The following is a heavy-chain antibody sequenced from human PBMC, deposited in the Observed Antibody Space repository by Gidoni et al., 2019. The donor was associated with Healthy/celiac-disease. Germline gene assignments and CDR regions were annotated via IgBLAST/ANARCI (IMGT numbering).Heavy chain of an antibody. CDR2: IDPSDSYT. CDR1: GYSFTSYW. CDR3: ARTGYYDSSGYYPLDY. J-gene: IGHJ4*02. Sequence: EVQLVQSGAEVKKPGESLRLSCKGSGYSFTSYWISWVRQMPGKGLEWMGRIDPSDSYTNYSPSFQGHVTISADKSISTAYLQWSSLKASDTAMYYCARTGYYDSSGYYPLDYWGQGTLVTVSS. D-gene: IGHD3-22*01. V-gene: IGHV5-10-1*03.